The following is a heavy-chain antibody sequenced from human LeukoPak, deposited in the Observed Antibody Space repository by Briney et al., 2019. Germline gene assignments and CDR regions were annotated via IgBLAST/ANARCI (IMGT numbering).Heavy chain of an antibody. CDR1: AGSIRSYS. CDR2: INYSGST. CDR3: ARARGYSDSRWFDP. J-gene: IGHJ5*02. V-gene: IGHV4-59*01. Sequence: SETLSLTCTVSAGSIRSYSWSWIRQPPGKGLEWIGYINYSGSTNYNPSLKSRVTISVDTSKNQFSLKLSSVTAADTAVYYCARARGYSDSRWFDPWGQGTLVTVSS. D-gene: IGHD5-18*01.